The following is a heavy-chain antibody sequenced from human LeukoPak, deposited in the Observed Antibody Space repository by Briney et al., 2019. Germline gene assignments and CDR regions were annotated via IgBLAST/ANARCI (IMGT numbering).Heavy chain of an antibody. Sequence: PGGSLRLSCAASEFIFDDYGMNWVRQAPGKGLEWVAFIRYDGSNKYYADSVKGRFTISRDNSKNTLYLQMNSLRAEDTAVYYCAKILMWSGSSHYWGQGTLVTVSS. J-gene: IGHJ4*02. D-gene: IGHD1-26*01. CDR3: AKILMWSGSSHY. CDR2: IRYDGSNK. V-gene: IGHV3-30*02. CDR1: EFIFDDYG.